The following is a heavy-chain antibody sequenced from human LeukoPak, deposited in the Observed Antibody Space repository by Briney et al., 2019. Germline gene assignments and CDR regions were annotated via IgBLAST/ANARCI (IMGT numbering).Heavy chain of an antibody. Sequence: GGSLRLSCEASGFTFRSYNMTWVRQAPGKGLEWVSSISSSSSYIYSADSVKGRFTISRDNAKNSMYLQMNSLRAEDTAVYYCARDRGDTADYWGQGTLVTVSS. D-gene: IGHD5-18*01. J-gene: IGHJ4*02. CDR1: GFTFRSYN. V-gene: IGHV3-21*01. CDR3: ARDRGDTADY. CDR2: ISSSSSYI.